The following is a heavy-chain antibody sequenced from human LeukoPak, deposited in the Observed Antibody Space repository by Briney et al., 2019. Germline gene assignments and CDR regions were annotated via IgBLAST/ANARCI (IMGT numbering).Heavy chain of an antibody. CDR2: IYYSGST. J-gene: IGHJ4*02. CDR3: ASTFYGSGSYDRVFDY. Sequence: SETLSLTCAVSGGSISSGGYSWSWIRQPPGKGLEWIGYIYYSGSTNYNPSLKSRVTISVDTSKNQFSLKLSSVTAADTAVYYCASTFYGSGSYDRVFDYWGQGTLVTVSS. CDR1: GGSISSGGYS. D-gene: IGHD3-10*01. V-gene: IGHV4-61*08.